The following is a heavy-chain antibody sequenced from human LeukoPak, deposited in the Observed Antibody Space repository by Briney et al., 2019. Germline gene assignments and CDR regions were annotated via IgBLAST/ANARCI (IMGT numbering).Heavy chain of an antibody. CDR2: ISGSGGST. V-gene: IGHV3-23*01. Sequence: GGSLRLSCAASGFTFSSYGMSWVRQAPGKGLEWVSAISGSGGSTYYADSVKGRFTISRDNSKNTLYLQMNSLRAEDTAVYYCAKDATMVRGVMGIDYWGQGTLVTVSS. D-gene: IGHD3-10*01. CDR1: GFTFSSYG. CDR3: AKDATMVRGVMGIDY. J-gene: IGHJ4*02.